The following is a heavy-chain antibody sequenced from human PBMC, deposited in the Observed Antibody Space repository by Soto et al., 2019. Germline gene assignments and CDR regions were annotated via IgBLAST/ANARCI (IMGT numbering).Heavy chain of an antibody. CDR1: GFPFSSYW. CDR3: ARAAYGSRWGYYFEY. J-gene: IGHJ4*02. D-gene: IGHD3-10*01. Sequence: PGGSLRLSCAASGFPFSSYWMHWVRQAPGKGLVWVSVIYAGGNTYYADSVEGRFTISRDSSKNTLSLQMNSLRVEDTAVYYCARAAYGSRWGYYFEYWGQGTLVTVSS. V-gene: IGHV3-66*01. CDR2: IYAGGNT.